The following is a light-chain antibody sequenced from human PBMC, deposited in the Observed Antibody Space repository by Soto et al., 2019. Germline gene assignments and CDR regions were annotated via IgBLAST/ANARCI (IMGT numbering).Light chain of an antibody. CDR1: SSDVGGYNY. J-gene: IGLJ1*01. V-gene: IGLV2-14*01. CDR3: SSYTSSSTPYV. CDR2: DVT. Sequence: QSVLTQPASVSGSPGQSITISCTGTSSDVGGYNYVSWYQQHPVKAPKLMIYDVTSRPSGVSDRFSGSKSGNMASLTISGLQAEDEADYYCSSYTSSSTPYVFGTGTKVTVL.